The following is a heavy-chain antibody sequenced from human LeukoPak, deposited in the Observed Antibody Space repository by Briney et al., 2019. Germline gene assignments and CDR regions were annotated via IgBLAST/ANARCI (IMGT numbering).Heavy chain of an antibody. CDR2: IYYSGST. CDR1: GGSISSYY. D-gene: IGHD6-19*01. V-gene: IGHV4-59*12. J-gene: IGHJ4*02. Sequence: PSETLSLTCTVSGGSISSYYWSWIRQPPGKGLEWIGYIYYSGSTNYNPSLKSRVTISEDTSKNHFSLRLRSVTAADTAMYYCARGTLYRGWSYYLDFWGQGSQVTVSS. CDR3: ARGTLYRGWSYYLDF.